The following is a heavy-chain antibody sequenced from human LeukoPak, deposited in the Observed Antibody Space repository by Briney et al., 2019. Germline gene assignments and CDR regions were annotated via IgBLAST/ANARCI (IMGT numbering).Heavy chain of an antibody. CDR1: GGSISSSSYY. Sequence: PSETLSLTCTVSGGSISSSSYYWGWIRQPPGKGLEWIGSIYYSGSTYYNPSLKSRVTISVDTSKNQFSLKLSSVTAADTAVYYCASTLLSSHYYFNYWGQGTLVTVSS. J-gene: IGHJ4*02. D-gene: IGHD2/OR15-2a*01. CDR3: ASTLLSSHYYFNY. CDR2: IYYSGST. V-gene: IGHV4-39*01.